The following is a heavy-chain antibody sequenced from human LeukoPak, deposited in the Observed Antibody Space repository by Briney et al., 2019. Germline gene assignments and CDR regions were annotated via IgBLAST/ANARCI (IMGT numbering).Heavy chain of an antibody. CDR1: GGSISSSSYY. V-gene: IGHV4-39*02. CDR2: IYYSGST. CDR3: ARDGGTVGATTDY. Sequence: SETLSLTCTVSGGSISSSSYYWGWIRQPPGKGLEWIGSIYYSGSTYYNPSLKSRVTISVDTSKNQFSLKLSSVTAADTAVYYCARDGGTVGATTDYWGQGTLVTVSS. J-gene: IGHJ4*02. D-gene: IGHD1-26*01.